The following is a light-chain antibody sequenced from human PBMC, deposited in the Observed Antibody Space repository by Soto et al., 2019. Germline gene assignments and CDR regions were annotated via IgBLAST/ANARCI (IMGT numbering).Light chain of an antibody. CDR3: SSYTSSFTLI. J-gene: IGLJ2*01. V-gene: IGLV2-14*01. CDR1: NSDVGDYNY. Sequence: QSALTQPASVSGSPGQSITISCTGTNSDVGDYNYVSWYQQHPGKVPKLIIYEVRNRPSGVSNRFSGSKSGNTASLTISGLQAEDEADYYCSSYTSSFTLIFGGGTQLTVL. CDR2: EVR.